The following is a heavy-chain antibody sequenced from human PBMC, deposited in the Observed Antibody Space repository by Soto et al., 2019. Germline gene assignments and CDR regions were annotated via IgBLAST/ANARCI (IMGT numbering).Heavy chain of an antibody. CDR1: GYTFTRYA. Sequence: QVQLVQSGAEVKKPGASVKVSCKASGYTFTRYAMHWVRQAPGQRLEWMGWINAGNGNTKYSQKFQGRVTIIRDTSGSTAYMELSSLRSEDTAVYYCARGGGVGFGDYTTGGMDVWGQGTTVTVSS. CDR2: INAGNGNT. CDR3: ARGGGVGFGDYTTGGMDV. J-gene: IGHJ6*02. V-gene: IGHV1-3*01. D-gene: IGHD2-8*02.